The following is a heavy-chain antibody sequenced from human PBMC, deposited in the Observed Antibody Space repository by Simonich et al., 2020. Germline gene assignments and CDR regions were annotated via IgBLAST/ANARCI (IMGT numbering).Heavy chain of an antibody. CDR1: GYTFTGYY. J-gene: IGHJ6*03. CDR2: SNPNKGGT. CDR3: ARGALTGDYYYMDV. Sequence: QVQLVQSGAEVKKPGASVKVSCKASGYTFTGYYMHWVRQAPGQGLEWRGWSNPNKGGTNYAQKVQGRVTMTRDTSISTAYMELSRLRSDDTAVYYCARGALTGDYYYMDVWGKGTTVTVSS. V-gene: IGHV1-2*02. D-gene: IGHD7-27*01.